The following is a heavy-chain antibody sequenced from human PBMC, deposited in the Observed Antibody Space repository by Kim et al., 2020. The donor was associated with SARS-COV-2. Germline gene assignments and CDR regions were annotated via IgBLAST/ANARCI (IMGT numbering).Heavy chain of an antibody. V-gene: IGHV4-39*07. J-gene: IGHJ6*02. D-gene: IGHD6-19*01. Sequence: SETLSLTCTVSGGSISSSSYYWGWIRQPPGKGLEWIGSIYYSGSTYYNPSLKSRVTISVDTSKNQFSLKLSSVTAADTAVYYCARDRGGSGWLGYYYYYGMDVWGQGTTVTVSS. CDR1: GGSISSSSYY. CDR3: ARDRGGSGWLGYYYYYGMDV. CDR2: IYYSGST.